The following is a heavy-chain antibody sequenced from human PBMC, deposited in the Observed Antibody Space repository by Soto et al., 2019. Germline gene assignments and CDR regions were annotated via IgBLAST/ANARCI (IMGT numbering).Heavy chain of an antibody. V-gene: IGHV3-72*01. D-gene: IGHD1-26*01. CDR2: SRNKPSSYTT. CDR1: GFTFSDHY. J-gene: IGHJ4*02. Sequence: EVQLVQSGGGLVQPGGSLRLSCAVSGFTFSDHYMDWVRQAPAQGLEWVARSRNKPSSYTTEYAASVQGRFTISRDDSENSLYLQMNSLRSEDTAVYYCARGSGTTRDFDYWGQGTLVTVSS. CDR3: ARGSGTTRDFDY.